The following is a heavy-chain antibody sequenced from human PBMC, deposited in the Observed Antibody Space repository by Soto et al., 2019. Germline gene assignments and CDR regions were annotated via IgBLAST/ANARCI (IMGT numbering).Heavy chain of an antibody. CDR2: IYYSGST. CDR3: ARAKGVAVAGTLFDY. V-gene: IGHV4-30-4*01. J-gene: IGHJ4*02. D-gene: IGHD6-19*01. CDR1: GGSISSGDYY. Sequence: SETLSLTYTVSGGSISSGDYYWSWIRQPPGKGLEWIGYIYYSGSTYYNPSLKSRVTISVDTSKNQFSLKLSSVTAADTAVYYCARAKGVAVAGTLFDYWGQGTMVTVYS.